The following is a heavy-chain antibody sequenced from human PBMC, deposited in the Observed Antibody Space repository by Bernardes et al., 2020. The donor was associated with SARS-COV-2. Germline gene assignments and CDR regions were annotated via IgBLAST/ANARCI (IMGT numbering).Heavy chain of an antibody. D-gene: IGHD3-3*01. J-gene: IGHJ6*02. V-gene: IGHV1-18*04. CDR1: GYTFTSYG. CDR3: ARIYTIFGVVTIEYYYGMDV. Sequence: ASVKVSCKASGYTFTSYGISWVRQAPGQGLEWMGWISAYNGNTNYAQKLQGRVTMTTDTSTSTAYMELRSLRSDDTAVYYCARIYTIFGVVTIEYYYGMDVWGQGTTVTVSS. CDR2: ISAYNGNT.